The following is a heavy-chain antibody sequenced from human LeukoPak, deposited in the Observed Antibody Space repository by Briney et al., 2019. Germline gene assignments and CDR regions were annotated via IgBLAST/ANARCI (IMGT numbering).Heavy chain of an antibody. V-gene: IGHV3-74*03. Sequence: GGSLRLSCAASGFTFSTYWMHWVRQAPGKGLVWVSRIRPEGTTTAYADSVKGRFTISRDNAKNTLFLQMNSLSAEDTAVYYCARDLDWILFDYCGQGTLVTVSS. CDR2: IRPEGTTT. D-gene: IGHD3-9*01. CDR3: ARDLDWILFDY. J-gene: IGHJ4*02. CDR1: GFTFSTYW.